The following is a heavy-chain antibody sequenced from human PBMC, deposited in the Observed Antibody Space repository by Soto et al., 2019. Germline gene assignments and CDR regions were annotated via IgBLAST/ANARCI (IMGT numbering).Heavy chain of an antibody. D-gene: IGHD4-17*01. CDR2: ISTSGGTT. J-gene: IGHJ4*02. CDR1: GFTFSVYA. Sequence: EVPLLESGGGLVQPGGSLRLSCSASGFTFSVYAMGWVRQAPGKGLEWVSTISTSGGTTYYADSVKGRFTISRDNSKNTLFMQMHSLRAEDTAVYYCAKLSYGVPPDYWGQGTLVTVSS. CDR3: AKLSYGVPPDY. V-gene: IGHV3-23*01.